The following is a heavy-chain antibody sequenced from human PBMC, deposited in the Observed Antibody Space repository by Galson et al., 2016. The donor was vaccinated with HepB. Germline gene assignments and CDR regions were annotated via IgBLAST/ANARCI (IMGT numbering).Heavy chain of an antibody. J-gene: IGHJ4*02. CDR1: GLSVSSNY. Sequence: SLRLPCAASGLSVSSNYMSCVGQAPGKGLEWVSYISSGSSAIYYEDHVKGRFTISRDNAKHSLYLQMNSLRDEDTAIYFCARDGNHGYDMDYWGQGTLVTVSS. D-gene: IGHD1-14*01. CDR2: ISSGSSAI. CDR3: ARDGNHGYDMDY. V-gene: IGHV3-48*02.